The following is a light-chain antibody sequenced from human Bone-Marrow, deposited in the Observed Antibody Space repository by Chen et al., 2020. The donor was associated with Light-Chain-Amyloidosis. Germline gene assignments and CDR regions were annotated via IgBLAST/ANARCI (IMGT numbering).Light chain of an antibody. CDR3: MKTLQTPIT. V-gene: IGKV2-28*01. CDR1: QSLLHSSGHYF. CDR2: LGS. J-gene: IGKJ5*01. Sequence: DIVMTQSPLSLPVTLGEPASISCRYSQSLLHSSGHYFLDWYLQKPGQSPQVLIYLGSNRASGVSDRFSGSGSCTDFTLKINKVEAENVGFYYCMKTLQTPITRGQGTRLEI.